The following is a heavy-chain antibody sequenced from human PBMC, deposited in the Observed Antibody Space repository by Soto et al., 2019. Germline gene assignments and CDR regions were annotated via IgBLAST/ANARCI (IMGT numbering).Heavy chain of an antibody. Sequence: PSCCLKIASAASRFTFKSYVMHGVRKDPGKGLEWVAVISYDGSSKYYAGSVKGRFTISRDNSKNTLYLQMNSLRAEDTAVYYCARSGEATKDAFDIWGQGTMVTGSS. V-gene: IGHV3-30*03. D-gene: IGHD1-26*01. CDR3: ARSGEATKDAFDI. CDR2: ISYDGSSK. CDR1: RFTFKSYV. J-gene: IGHJ3*02.